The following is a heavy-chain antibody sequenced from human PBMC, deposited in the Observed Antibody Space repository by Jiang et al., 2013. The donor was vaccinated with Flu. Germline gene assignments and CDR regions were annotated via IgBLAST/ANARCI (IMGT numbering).Heavy chain of an antibody. J-gene: IGHJ4*02. CDR1: GGSLSGSGHY. D-gene: IGHD5-12*01. Sequence: GSGLVKPSETLSLTCGVSGGSLSGSGHYWVWICQPPGKGLEWVGSVYHTGSTYYKPSLKSRVTMSVDTSKSHFSLNLNSVTAADTAVYYCARALKYSGFELPYFDFWGQGTLVTVSS. CDR3: ARALKYSGFELPYFDF. CDR2: VYHTGST. V-gene: IGHV4-39*07.